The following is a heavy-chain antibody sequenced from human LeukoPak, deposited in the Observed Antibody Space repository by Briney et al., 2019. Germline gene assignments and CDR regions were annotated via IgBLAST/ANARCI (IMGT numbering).Heavy chain of an antibody. CDR3: AGLGHWDPGNLDY. Sequence: ASVTVSCKASGYTFTSYDINWVRQATGQGLEWMGWTNPNSGNTGYAQKFQGRVTMTRNTSISTAYMELSSLRAEDTAACYCAGLGHWDPGNLDYWGQGTLVTVSS. V-gene: IGHV1-8*01. CDR1: GYTFTSYD. CDR2: TNPNSGNT. D-gene: IGHD1-26*01. J-gene: IGHJ4*02.